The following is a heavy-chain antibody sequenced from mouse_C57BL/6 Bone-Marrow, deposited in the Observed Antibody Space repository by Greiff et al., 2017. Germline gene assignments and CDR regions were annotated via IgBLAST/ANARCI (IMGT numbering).Heavy chain of an antibody. J-gene: IGHJ2*01. CDR3: ATTVVATNDY. D-gene: IGHD1-1*01. CDR2: ISSGGSYT. V-gene: IGHV5-6*01. CDR1: GFTFSSYG. Sequence: EVKLVDSGGDLVKPGGSLKLSCAASGFTFSSYGMSWVRQTPDKRLEWVATISSGGSYTYYPDSVKGRFTISRDNAKNTLYLQMSSLKSEDTAMYYCATTVVATNDYWGQGTTLTVSS.